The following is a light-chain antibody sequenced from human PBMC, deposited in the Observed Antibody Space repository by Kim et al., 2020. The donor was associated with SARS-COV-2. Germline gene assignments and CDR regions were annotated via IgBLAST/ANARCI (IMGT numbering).Light chain of an antibody. CDR3: HQFYSTPYT. Sequence: DIVMTQSPDSLAVSLGERATINCKSSQSVLHSSSNKNYFSWYQQKPGQPPKLLIYWASTRESGVPDRFSGSGSGTDFTLTISSLQAEDVALYYCHQFYSTPYTFGQGTKLEI. J-gene: IGKJ2*01. CDR2: WAS. V-gene: IGKV4-1*01. CDR1: QSVLHSSSNKNY.